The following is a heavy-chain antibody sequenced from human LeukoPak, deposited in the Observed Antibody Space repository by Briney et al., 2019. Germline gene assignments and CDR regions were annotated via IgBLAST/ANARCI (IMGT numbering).Heavy chain of an antibody. V-gene: IGHV4-39*02. CDR3: ARDRGYYGSGSYVNDY. D-gene: IGHD3-10*01. Sequence: SETLSLTCTVSGGSISSSSDYWGWIRQAPGKGLEWIGSIYYHENTYYNSSLKSRVTISVDTSKNQFSLKLSSVTAADTAVYYCARDRGYYGSGSYVNDYWGQGTLVTVSS. J-gene: IGHJ4*02. CDR2: IYYHENT. CDR1: GGSISSSSDY.